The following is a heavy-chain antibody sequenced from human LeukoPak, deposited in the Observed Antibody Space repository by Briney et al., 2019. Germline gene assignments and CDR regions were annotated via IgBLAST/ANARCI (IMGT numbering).Heavy chain of an antibody. CDR3: VKGIVVVTARAFDY. J-gene: IGHJ4*02. CDR2: ISFDGSRQ. D-gene: IGHD2-21*02. V-gene: IGHV3-30*18. CDR1: GFTFSNYG. Sequence: GRSLRLSCAASGFTFSNYGMQWVRQAPGKGLEWVAVISFDGSRQYYADSVKGRFTISRDNSKNTLYLQMSSLRPEDTAVYYCVKGIVVVTARAFDYWGQGTLVTVSS.